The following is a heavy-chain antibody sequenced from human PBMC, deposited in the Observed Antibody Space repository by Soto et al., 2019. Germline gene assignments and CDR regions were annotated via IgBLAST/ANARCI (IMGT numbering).Heavy chain of an antibody. Sequence: ASLKVACKTSGYTFTSYYMHCVRHAPGQGLELMGIINPSGGSTSYAQKFQGRVTMTRDTSTSTVYMELSSLRSEDTAVYYCASSSPPPGAFDIWGQGTMVTVSS. CDR3: ASSSPPPGAFDI. CDR2: INPSGGST. J-gene: IGHJ3*02. V-gene: IGHV1-46*03. D-gene: IGHD6-13*01. CDR1: GYTFTSYY.